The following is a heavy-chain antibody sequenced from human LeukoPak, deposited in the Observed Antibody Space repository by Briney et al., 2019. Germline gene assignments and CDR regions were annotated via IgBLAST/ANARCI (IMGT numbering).Heavy chain of an antibody. J-gene: IGHJ5*02. CDR1: GGSISSGDYY. CDR3: AREYGDDNWFDP. D-gene: IGHD4-17*01. CDR2: IYYSGST. V-gene: IGHV4-30-4*01. Sequence: PSETLSLTCTVSGGSISSGDYYWSWIRQPPGKGLEWIGYIYYSGSTYYNPSLKSRVTMSVDTSKNQFSLKLSSVTAADTAVYYCAREYGDDNWFDPWGQGTLVTVSS.